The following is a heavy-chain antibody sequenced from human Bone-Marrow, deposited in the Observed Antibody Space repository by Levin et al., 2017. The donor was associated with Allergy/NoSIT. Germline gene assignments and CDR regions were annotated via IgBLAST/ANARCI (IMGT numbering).Heavy chain of an antibody. CDR3: AGSDRGVPAAIGWFDP. CDR2: INAGNGNT. D-gene: IGHD2-2*01. J-gene: IGHJ5*02. V-gene: IGHV1-3*01. Sequence: PGESLKISCKASGYTFTSYAMHWVRQAPGQRLEWMGWINAGNGNTKYSQKFQGRVTITRDTSASTAYMELSSLRSEDTAVYYCAGSDRGVPAAIGWFDPWGQGTLVTVSS. CDR1: GYTFTSYA.